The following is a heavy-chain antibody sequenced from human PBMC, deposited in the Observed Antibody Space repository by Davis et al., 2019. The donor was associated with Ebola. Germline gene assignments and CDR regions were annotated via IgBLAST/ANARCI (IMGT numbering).Heavy chain of an antibody. D-gene: IGHD3-10*01. CDR1: GFTFNKYA. CDR2: VSGRATTI. Sequence: GESLKISCAASGFTFNKYAMSWLRQAPGKGLEWVSVVSGRATTIYYADSVKGRFTISRDNSRNTLYLQMNSLRAEDTAVYYCARVNAGLDYWGQGTLVTVSS. CDR3: ARVNAGLDY. J-gene: IGHJ4*02. V-gene: IGHV3-23*01.